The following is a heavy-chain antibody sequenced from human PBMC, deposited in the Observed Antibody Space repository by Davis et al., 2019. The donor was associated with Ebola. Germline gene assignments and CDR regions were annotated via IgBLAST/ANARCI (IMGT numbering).Heavy chain of an antibody. J-gene: IGHJ6*03. V-gene: IGHV4-34*01. CDR3: ARGVITMIVVVTDYYYYYMDV. CDR1: GGSFGSYY. Sequence: SETLSLTCAVYGGSFGSYYWSWIRQPPGKRLEWIGEIHHSGSTNYNPSLKSRVTISVDTSKNQFSLKLSSVTAADTAVYYCARGVITMIVVVTDYYYYYMDVWGKGTTVTVSS. CDR2: IHHSGST. D-gene: IGHD3-22*01.